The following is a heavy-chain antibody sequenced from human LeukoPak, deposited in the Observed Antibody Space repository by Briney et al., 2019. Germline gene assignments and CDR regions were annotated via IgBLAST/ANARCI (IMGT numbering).Heavy chain of an antibody. J-gene: IGHJ4*02. CDR1: GGSISSGDYY. Sequence: PSETLSLTCTVSGGSISSGDYYWSWIRQPPGKGLEWIGYIYYSGSTYYNPSLKSRVTISVDTSKNQFSLKLSSVTAADTAVYNCARAPRFLEWLPVTKVYFDYWGQGTLVTVSS. V-gene: IGHV4-30-4*08. CDR3: ARAPRFLEWLPVTKVYFDY. D-gene: IGHD3-3*01. CDR2: IYYSGST.